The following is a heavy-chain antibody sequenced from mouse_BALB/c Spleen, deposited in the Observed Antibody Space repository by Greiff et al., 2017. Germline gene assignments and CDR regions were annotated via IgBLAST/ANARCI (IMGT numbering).Heavy chain of an antibody. J-gene: IGHJ4*01. V-gene: IGHV1-9*01. Sequence: VQLQQSGAELMKPGASVKISCKATGYTFSSYWIEWVKQRPGHGLEWIGEILPGSGSTNYNEKFKGKATFTADTSSNTAYMQLSSLTSEDSAVYYCARERDYYGSENAMDYWGQGTSVTVSS. CDR2: ILPGSGST. D-gene: IGHD1-1*01. CDR3: ARERDYYGSENAMDY. CDR1: GYTFSSYW.